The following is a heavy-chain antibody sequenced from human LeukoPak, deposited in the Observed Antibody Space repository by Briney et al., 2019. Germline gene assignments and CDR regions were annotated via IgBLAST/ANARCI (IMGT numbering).Heavy chain of an antibody. Sequence: SETLSLTCAVYGGSFSGYYWRWIRQPPGKGREWIGEINHSGSTNYNPSLKSRVTISVDTSKNQFSLKLSSVTAADTAVYYCASPGYVWGSFDYWGQGTLVTVSS. D-gene: IGHD3-16*01. J-gene: IGHJ4*02. CDR3: ASPGYVWGSFDY. V-gene: IGHV4-34*01. CDR1: GGSFSGYY. CDR2: INHSGST.